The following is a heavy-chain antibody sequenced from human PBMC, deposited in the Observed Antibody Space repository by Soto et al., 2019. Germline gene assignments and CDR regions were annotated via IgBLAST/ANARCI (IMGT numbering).Heavy chain of an antibody. D-gene: IGHD1-7*01. CDR1: GYTFTSYY. CDR3: ARDSPQGITGPTGFDP. J-gene: IGHJ5*02. CDR2: INPSGGST. V-gene: IGHV1-46*01. Sequence: ASVKVSCKASGYTFTSYYMHWVRQAPGQGLEWMGIINPSGGSTSYAQKFQGRVTMTRDTSTSTVYMELSSLRSEDTAVYYCARDSPQGITGPTGFDPWGQGTLVTVSS.